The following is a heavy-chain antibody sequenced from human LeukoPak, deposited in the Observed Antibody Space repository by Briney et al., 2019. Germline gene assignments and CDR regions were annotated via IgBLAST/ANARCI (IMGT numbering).Heavy chain of an antibody. V-gene: IGHV3-48*01. CDR3: ARLKLAVAGTKAFDL. Sequence: GGSLRLSCGASGFTFSTYSMNWVRQAPGKGLEWISYISGSSYTIYYTDSVKGRFTISRDNAKNSLFLQMNSLRAEDTAVYYCARLKLAVAGTKAFDLWGQGTMVFVSS. CDR2: ISGSSYTI. J-gene: IGHJ3*01. D-gene: IGHD6-19*01. CDR1: GFTFSTYS.